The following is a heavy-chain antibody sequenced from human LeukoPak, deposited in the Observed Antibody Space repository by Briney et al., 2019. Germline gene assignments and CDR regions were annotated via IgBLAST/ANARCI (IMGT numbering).Heavy chain of an antibody. CDR1: GASVSGSPYY. CDR3: ARDSSGWYRWFDP. CDR2: IYSSGST. V-gene: IGHV4-39*07. J-gene: IGHJ5*02. Sequence: SETLSLTCTVSGASVSGSPYYWGWIRQPPGKGLEWIGSIYSSGSTYYNASLQSRVTISIETSKNQISLRLSSVTAADTAIYYCARDSSGWYRWFDPWGQGTLVTVSS. D-gene: IGHD6-19*01.